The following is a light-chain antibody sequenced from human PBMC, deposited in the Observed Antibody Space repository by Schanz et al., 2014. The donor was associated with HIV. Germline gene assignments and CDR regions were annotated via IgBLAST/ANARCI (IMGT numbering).Light chain of an antibody. Sequence: DIQMTQSPSSLSASVGDRVTITCRASQDIRDDLGWYQQSPGKAPKRLIYDASSLQRGVPSRFSGSGSGTEFTLTITSLQPEDFATYYCLQHNAYPLTFGQGTRLDI. CDR3: LQHNAYPLT. CDR1: QDIRDD. J-gene: IGKJ5*01. V-gene: IGKV1-17*01. CDR2: DAS.